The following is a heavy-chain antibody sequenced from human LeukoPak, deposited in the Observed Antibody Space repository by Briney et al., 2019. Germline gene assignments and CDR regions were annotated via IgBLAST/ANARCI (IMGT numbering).Heavy chain of an antibody. V-gene: IGHV1-18*01. CDR2: ISAYNGNT. Sequence: ASVKVSCKASGYTFTSYGISWVRQAPGQGLEWMGWISAYNGNTNYAQKLQGRVTMTTDTSTSTAYMELRSLRSDDTAVYYCARDTKRSRARWENLGIDPWGQGTLVTVSS. J-gene: IGHJ5*02. D-gene: IGHD3-16*01. CDR1: GYTFTSYG. CDR3: ARDTKRSRARWENLGIDP.